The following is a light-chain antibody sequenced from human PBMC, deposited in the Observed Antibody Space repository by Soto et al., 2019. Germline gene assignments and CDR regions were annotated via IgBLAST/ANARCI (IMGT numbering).Light chain of an antibody. CDR3: HQYNSLSRT. CDR1: QSLSRW. Sequence: DIPMTQSPSTLSASVGDRVTITCRASQSLSRWLAWYQQKPGKAPKLLIYDASILESGVPSRFSGNGSGTEFTRTIGSLQPDDFVTYYCHQYNSLSRTFGQGT. V-gene: IGKV1-5*01. J-gene: IGKJ1*01. CDR2: DAS.